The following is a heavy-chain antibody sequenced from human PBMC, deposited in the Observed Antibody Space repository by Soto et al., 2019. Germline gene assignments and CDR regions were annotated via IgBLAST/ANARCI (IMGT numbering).Heavy chain of an antibody. V-gene: IGHV3-30-3*01. CDR1: GFTFSNYA. Sequence: QVQLVESGGGVIQPGGSLRLSCAASGFTFSNYAMHWVHQAPGKGLEWVAFISYDGSNRYYGDSVKGRFTISRDNSKNTLFLQMNSLRGDDTAVYYCARDLRSSGCYWGQGTLVTVSS. CDR3: ARDLRSSGCY. D-gene: IGHD6-19*01. CDR2: ISYDGSNR. J-gene: IGHJ4*02.